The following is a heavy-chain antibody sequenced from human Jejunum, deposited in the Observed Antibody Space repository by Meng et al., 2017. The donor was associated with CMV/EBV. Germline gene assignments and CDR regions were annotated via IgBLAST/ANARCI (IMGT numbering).Heavy chain of an antibody. V-gene: IGHV2-5*02. CDR1: GFSFSSNKVG. Sequence: QITLKESGPTLVKPTQTLTLTCNFSGFSFSSNKVGVAWIRQPPGKALEWLALIFWDDERRYSPSLKSRLTVTKDTSKNQVVLTMTNMDPVDTATYYCPLRDYGVNYFDSWGQGTLVTVAA. J-gene: IGHJ4*02. CDR3: PLRDYGVNYFDS. CDR2: IFWDDER. D-gene: IGHD4/OR15-4a*01.